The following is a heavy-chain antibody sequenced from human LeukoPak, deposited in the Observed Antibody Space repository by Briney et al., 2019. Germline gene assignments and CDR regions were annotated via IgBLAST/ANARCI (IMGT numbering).Heavy chain of an antibody. J-gene: IGHJ4*02. Sequence: PSETLSLTCAVYGGSFSGYYWSWIRQPPGKGLEWVGEINQSGSTNYNPSLKSRVTISVDTSKNQFSLKLSSVTAADTAVYYCARPSYDSSGYQFFDYWGQGTLVTVSS. CDR2: INQSGST. CDR1: GGSFSGYY. V-gene: IGHV4-34*01. CDR3: ARPSYDSSGYQFFDY. D-gene: IGHD3-22*01.